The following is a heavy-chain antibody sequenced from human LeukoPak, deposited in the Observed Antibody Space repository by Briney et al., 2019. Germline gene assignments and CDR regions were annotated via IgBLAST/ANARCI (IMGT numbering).Heavy chain of an antibody. J-gene: IGHJ4*02. D-gene: IGHD3-22*01. V-gene: IGHV6-1*01. CDR3: ARGGGFTYYYDSSGQYFDY. Sequence: SQTLSLTCAISGDSVSSNSAAWNWIRQSPSRGLEWLGRTYYRSKWYNDYAVSVKSRITINPDTSKNQFSLQLNSVTPEDTAVYYCARGGGFTYYYDSSGQYFDYWGQGTLVTVSS. CDR1: GDSVSSNSAA. CDR2: TYYRSKWYN.